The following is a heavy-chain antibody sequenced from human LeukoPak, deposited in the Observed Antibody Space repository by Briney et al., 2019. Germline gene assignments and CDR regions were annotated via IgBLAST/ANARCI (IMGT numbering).Heavy chain of an antibody. CDR1: GFTFDDYA. D-gene: IGHD4-17*01. V-gene: IGHV3-9*01. CDR3: AKEIYGDSTGGRFQQ. CDR2: ISWNSGSI. Sequence: GGSLRLSCAASGFTFDDYAMHWVRQAPGKGLECVSGISWNSGSIGYADSVKGRFTISRDNAKNSLYLQMNSLRAEDTAVYYCAKEIYGDSTGGRFQQWGQGTLVTVSS. J-gene: IGHJ1*01.